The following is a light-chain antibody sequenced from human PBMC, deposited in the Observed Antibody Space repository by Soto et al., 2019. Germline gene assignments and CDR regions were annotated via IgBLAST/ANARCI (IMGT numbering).Light chain of an antibody. CDR2: GAS. V-gene: IGKV3-15*01. J-gene: IGKJ1*01. CDR3: YQYGSTPPT. CDR1: QNILSN. Sequence: EIVMTQSPATLSVYPWEIATLSCRASQNILSNLAWYQQKPGQAPRLLIYGASTRATGIPARFSGSGSGTEFTLTISSLEPEDFVVFYCYQYGSTPPTFGQGTKVDIK.